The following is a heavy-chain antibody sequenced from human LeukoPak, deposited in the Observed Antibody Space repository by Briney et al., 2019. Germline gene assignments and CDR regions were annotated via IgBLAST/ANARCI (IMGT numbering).Heavy chain of an antibody. CDR1: RFTFSSYG. CDR2: IWYDGSNK. V-gene: IGHV3-33*01. Sequence: GRSLRLSCAASRFTFSSYGMHWVRQAPGKGLEWVAVIWYDGSNKYYADSVKGRFTISRDNSKNTLYLQMNSLRAEDTAVYYCARDSDGAEYFQHWGQGTLVTVSS. J-gene: IGHJ1*01. CDR3: ARDSDGAEYFQH.